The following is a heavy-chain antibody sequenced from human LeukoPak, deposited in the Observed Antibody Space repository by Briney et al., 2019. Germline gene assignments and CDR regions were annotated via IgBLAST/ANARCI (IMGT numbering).Heavy chain of an antibody. D-gene: IGHD6-13*01. CDR3: ARGPYSSSWSAWFDP. Sequence: PGGSLRLSCAASGFTFSSHEMNCVRQAPGKGLEWVSYISSSGTSIYYADTVKGRFTISRDNAKNSLYLQMNSLRAEDTAFYYCARGPYSSSWSAWFDPWGQGTLVTVSS. CDR2: ISSSGTSI. CDR1: GFTFSSHE. V-gene: IGHV3-48*03. J-gene: IGHJ5*02.